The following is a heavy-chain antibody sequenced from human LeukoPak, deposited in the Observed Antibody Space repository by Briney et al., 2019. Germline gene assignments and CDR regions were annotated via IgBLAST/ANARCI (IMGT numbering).Heavy chain of an antibody. CDR3: ARDYGDGAVGPDGYNCCWFVP. Sequence: SETLSLTCTVSGGSISSYYWSWIRQPAGKGLEWIGRIYTSGSTNYNPSLKSRVTISVDKSKNQFSLKLSSVTAADTAVYYCARDYGDGAVGPDGYNCCWFVPWGQGTLVTVSS. J-gene: IGHJ5*02. V-gene: IGHV4-4*07. CDR2: IYTSGST. D-gene: IGHD5-24*01. CDR1: GGSISSYY.